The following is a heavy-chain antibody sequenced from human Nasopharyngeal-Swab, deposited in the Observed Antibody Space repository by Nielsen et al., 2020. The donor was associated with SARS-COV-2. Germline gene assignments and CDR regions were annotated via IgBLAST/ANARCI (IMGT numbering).Heavy chain of an antibody. Sequence: GESLKISCAASGFTFSSYWMHWVRQAPGKGLGWVSRINSDGSSTSYADSVKGRFTISRDNAKNTLYLQMNSLRAEDTAVYYCAKDRGCSSTSCYAGGYYYGMDVWGQGTTVTVSS. CDR2: INSDGSST. CDR1: GFTFSSYW. J-gene: IGHJ6*02. V-gene: IGHV3-74*01. D-gene: IGHD2-2*01. CDR3: AKDRGCSSTSCYAGGYYYGMDV.